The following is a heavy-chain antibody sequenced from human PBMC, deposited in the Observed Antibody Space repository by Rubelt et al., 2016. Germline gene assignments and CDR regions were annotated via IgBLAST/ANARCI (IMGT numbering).Heavy chain of an antibody. CDR2: VYYSGKT. CDR3: AGDLGGGSSAFDY. Sequence: QLQLQESGPGLVKPSETLSLTCSVSGASITSTRHYWGWIRQPPGKGLEWIGSVYYSGKTYSNPSLKSRVTISVDTSENRCATKSNSLTAADTAVYCVAGDLGGGSSAFDYWGQGTLVTVSS. J-gene: IGHJ4*02. D-gene: IGHD3-16*01. V-gene: IGHV4-39*07. CDR1: GASITSTRHY.